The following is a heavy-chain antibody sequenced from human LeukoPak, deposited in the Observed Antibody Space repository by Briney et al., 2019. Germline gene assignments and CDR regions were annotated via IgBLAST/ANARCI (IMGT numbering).Heavy chain of an antibody. CDR2: ISSSSSTI. CDR3: ARDRRFLEWPDGARDAFDI. V-gene: IGHV3-48*01. J-gene: IGHJ3*02. Sequence: PGGSLRLSCAASGFTFSSYSMNWVRQAPGKGLEWVSYISSSSSTIYYADSVKGRFTISRDNAKNSLYLQMNSLRAEDTAVYYCARDRRFLEWPDGARDAFDIWGQGTMVTVSS. D-gene: IGHD3-3*01. CDR1: GFTFSSYS.